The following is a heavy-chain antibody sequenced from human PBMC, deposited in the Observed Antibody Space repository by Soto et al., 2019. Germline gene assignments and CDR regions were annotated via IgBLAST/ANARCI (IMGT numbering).Heavy chain of an antibody. V-gene: IGHV3-11*01. CDR2: ISSEGTTT. CDR3: ARDLEGSGSHWLGYNYYYYGMDV. J-gene: IGHJ6*02. CDR1: GFTISDYY. D-gene: IGHD3-10*01. Sequence: GGSLRLSCAASGFTISDYYMTWIRQAPGKGLEWVSYISSEGTTTYYADSVRDRFSISLDNAKNSVYLQMNSLRADDSGVYYCARDLEGSGSHWLGYNYYYYGMDVWGQGTTVTVSS.